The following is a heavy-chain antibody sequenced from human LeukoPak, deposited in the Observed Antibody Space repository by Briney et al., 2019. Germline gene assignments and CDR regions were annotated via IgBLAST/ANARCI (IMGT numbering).Heavy chain of an antibody. Sequence: GGSLRLSCAASGLTFSSFAMSWVRQAPGKGLEWVSAISGNGDTTYYADSVKGRFTISRDNFKNMLYLQMNSLRVEDTAVYYCAKGHSAHGTGFDCWSQGTLVIVSS. CDR2: ISGNGDTT. J-gene: IGHJ4*02. V-gene: IGHV3-23*01. CDR1: GLTFSSFA. CDR3: AKGHSAHGTGFDC. D-gene: IGHD1-14*01.